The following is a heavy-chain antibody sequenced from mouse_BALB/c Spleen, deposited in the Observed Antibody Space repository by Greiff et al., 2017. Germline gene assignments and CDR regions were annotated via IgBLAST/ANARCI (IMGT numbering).Heavy chain of an antibody. J-gene: IGHJ4*01. CDR3: ARYVYDYDDYYAMDY. D-gene: IGHD2-4*01. V-gene: IGHV3-8*02. CDR1: GDSITSGY. Sequence: DVMLVESGPSLVKPSQTLSLTCSVTGDSITSGYWNWIRKFPGNKLEYMGYISYSGSTYYNPSLKSRISITRDTSKNQYYLQLNSVTTEDTATYYCARYVYDYDDYYAMDYWGQGTSVTVSS. CDR2: ISYSGST.